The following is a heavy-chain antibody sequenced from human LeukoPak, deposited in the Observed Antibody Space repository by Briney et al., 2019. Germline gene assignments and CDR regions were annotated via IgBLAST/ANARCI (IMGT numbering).Heavy chain of an antibody. D-gene: IGHD6-25*01. CDR1: GFTFSSYG. CDR3: AKDRRLAAFDY. V-gene: IGHV3-23*01. J-gene: IGHJ4*02. Sequence: GGTLRPSCAASGFTFSSYGMSWVRQAPGKGLEWVSAISGSGGSTYYADSVKGRFTISRDNSKNTLYLQMNSLRAEDTAVYYCAKDRRLAAFDYGGQGTLVTVSS. CDR2: ISGSGGST.